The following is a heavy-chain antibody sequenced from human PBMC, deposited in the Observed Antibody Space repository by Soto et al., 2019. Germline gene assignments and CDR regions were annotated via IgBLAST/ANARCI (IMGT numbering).Heavy chain of an antibody. Sequence: QVQLEQWGAGLLKPSETLSLNCAVTGGSLSGYYWSWIRQPPGKGLGWIGEVKDGGHTNYSPSLRGRVTISSDTSNNQFSLRLNSVTAADTGVYYCARGQEGVVATHWDQGSLVTVSS. J-gene: IGHJ4*02. V-gene: IGHV4-34*01. CDR2: VKDGGHT. CDR3: ARGQEGVVATH. D-gene: IGHD5-12*01. CDR1: GGSLSGYY.